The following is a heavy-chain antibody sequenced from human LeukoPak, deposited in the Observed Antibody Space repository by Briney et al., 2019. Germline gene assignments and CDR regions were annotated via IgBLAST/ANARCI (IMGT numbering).Heavy chain of an antibody. V-gene: IGHV1-69*06. CDR1: GGTFSSYA. CDR3: ARVGTYYYGSGSYSGWFDP. CDR2: VIPIFGTA. J-gene: IGHJ5*02. D-gene: IGHD3-10*01. Sequence: SVKVSCKASGGTFSSYAISWVRQAPGQGLEWMGGVIPIFGTANYAQKFQGRVTITADKSTSTAYMELSSLRSENTAVYYCARVGTYYYGSGSYSGWFDPWGQGTLVTVSS.